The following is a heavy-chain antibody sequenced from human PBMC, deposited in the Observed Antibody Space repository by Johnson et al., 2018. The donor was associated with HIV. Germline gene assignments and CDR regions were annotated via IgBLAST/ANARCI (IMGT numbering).Heavy chain of an antibody. CDR1: GFTFSSYA. CDR3: VKGMDSSSWYAFDM. D-gene: IGHD6-13*01. J-gene: IGHJ3*02. Sequence: QVQLVESGGGVVQPGRSLRLSCAASGFTFSSYAMHWVRQAPGKGLEWVAVISYDGSNKYYADSVKGRFTISRDNSKNTLYLQMNSLRAEDTAIYYCVKGMDSSSWYAFDMRGRGTMVTVSS. V-gene: IGHV3-30-3*01. CDR2: ISYDGSNK.